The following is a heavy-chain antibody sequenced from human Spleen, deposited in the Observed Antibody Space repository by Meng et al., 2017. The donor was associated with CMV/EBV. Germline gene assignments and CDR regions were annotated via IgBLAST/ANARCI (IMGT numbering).Heavy chain of an antibody. CDR3: AKKGAAMTFAY. J-gene: IGHJ4*02. Sequence: WAAYGFDFSSYAMSWVRQAPGKGLEWVSTISGSGGTTYYADSVKGRFTLSRDNSKDTLYLQMNSLRAEDTAIYYCAKKGAAMTFAYWGQGTLVTVSS. CDR1: GFDFSSYA. D-gene: IGHD5-18*01. V-gene: IGHV3-23*01. CDR2: ISGSGGTT.